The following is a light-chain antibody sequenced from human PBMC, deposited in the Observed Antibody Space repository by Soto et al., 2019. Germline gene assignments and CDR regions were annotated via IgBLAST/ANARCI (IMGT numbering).Light chain of an antibody. J-gene: IGKJ1*01. CDR2: GAS. CDR3: QQYDNSPLT. Sequence: EIVLTQSPGTLSLSPGERATLSCRASQSVSSSYLAWYQQTPGQAPRLLIYGASSRATGIPDRFSGSGSGTDFTLTISRLEPEDFAVYYCQQYDNSPLTFGQGTKVDIK. CDR1: QSVSSSY. V-gene: IGKV3-20*01.